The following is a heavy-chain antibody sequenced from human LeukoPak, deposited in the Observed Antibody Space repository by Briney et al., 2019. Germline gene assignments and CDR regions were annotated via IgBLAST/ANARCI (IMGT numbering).Heavy chain of an antibody. J-gene: IGHJ6*03. V-gene: IGHV1-8*01. Sequence: ASVKVSCKASGYTFTGYDINWVRQATGQGLEWMGWMNPNSGNTGYAQKFQGRVTMTRNTSISTAYMELSSLRSEDTAVYYCARGGSDLSAQDYYYYMDVWGKGTTVTVSS. CDR2: MNPNSGNT. CDR3: ARGGSDLSAQDYYYYMDV. CDR1: GYTFTGYD.